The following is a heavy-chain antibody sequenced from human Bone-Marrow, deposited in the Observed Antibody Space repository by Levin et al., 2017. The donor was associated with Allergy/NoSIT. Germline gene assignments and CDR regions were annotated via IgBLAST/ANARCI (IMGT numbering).Heavy chain of an antibody. D-gene: IGHD7-27*01. CDR3: ARAWHWGSAPADAFDI. CDR2: IYYSGNT. CDR1: GGSISSSTYY. Sequence: KPSETLFLTCTVSGGSISSSTYYWAWIRQPPGKGLEWIGSIYYSGNTYYNPSLKSRLTISVDTSKRQISVKLSSVTAADTAVYYCARAWHWGSAPADAFDIWGQGTMVTVSS. J-gene: IGHJ3*02. V-gene: IGHV4-39*01.